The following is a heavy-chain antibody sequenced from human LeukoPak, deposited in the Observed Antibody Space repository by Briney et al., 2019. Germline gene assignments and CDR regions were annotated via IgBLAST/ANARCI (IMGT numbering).Heavy chain of an antibody. Sequence: TSSETLSLTCTVSGGSISSSTYYWGWIRQPPGKGLEWIGSIYSSGSTYYNPSLNSRVTISVDTSKNQFSLKLSSVTAADTAVYYCARHPVSGYRPFDYWGQGTLVTVSS. CDR1: GGSISSSTYY. J-gene: IGHJ4*02. CDR3: ARHPVSGYRPFDY. D-gene: IGHD5-12*01. V-gene: IGHV4-39*01. CDR2: IYSSGST.